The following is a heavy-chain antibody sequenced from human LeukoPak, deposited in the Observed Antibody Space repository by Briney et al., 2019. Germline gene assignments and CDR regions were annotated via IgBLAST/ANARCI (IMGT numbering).Heavy chain of an antibody. CDR3: ARESPVIVATIDY. CDR2: ISSSSSYI. D-gene: IGHD5-12*01. CDR1: GFTFSRYS. J-gene: IGHJ4*02. V-gene: IGHV3-21*01. Sequence: GGSLRLSCAPSGFTFSRYSMRWGREAPGEGGGWASSISSSSSYIYYADSVKGRFTISRDNAKNSLYLQMNSLRAEDTAVYYCARESPVIVATIDYWGQGTLVTVSS.